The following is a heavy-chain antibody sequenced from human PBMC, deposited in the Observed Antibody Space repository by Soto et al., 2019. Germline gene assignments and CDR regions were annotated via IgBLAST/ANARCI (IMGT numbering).Heavy chain of an antibody. Sequence: QVQLQESGPGLVKPSQTLSLTCTVSGGSISSGYYYWSWIRQPPGKGLEWIGYIYYSGSTDYNPSLKSRVTISVDTSKNQFSLKLSSVTAADTAVYYCARDKRGYSGYDAGVSYTWGQGTLVTVSS. J-gene: IGHJ5*02. CDR2: IYYSGST. CDR3: ARDKRGYSGYDAGVSYT. D-gene: IGHD5-12*01. V-gene: IGHV4-30-4*01. CDR1: GGSISSGYYY.